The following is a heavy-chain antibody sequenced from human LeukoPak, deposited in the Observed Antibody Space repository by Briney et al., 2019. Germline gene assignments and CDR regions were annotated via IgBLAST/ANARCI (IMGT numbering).Heavy chain of an antibody. Sequence: SETLSLTCSVSGASITTYYWSWIRRSPAKGLEWIGYIYYNGGTNYNPSLKSRVAISIDASKNQFSLRLTSVTAADTAVYYCARDNPANYFDPWGQGTLVTVSS. CDR3: ARDNPANYFDP. D-gene: IGHD4/OR15-4a*01. V-gene: IGHV4-59*01. J-gene: IGHJ5*02. CDR2: IYYNGGT. CDR1: GASITTYY.